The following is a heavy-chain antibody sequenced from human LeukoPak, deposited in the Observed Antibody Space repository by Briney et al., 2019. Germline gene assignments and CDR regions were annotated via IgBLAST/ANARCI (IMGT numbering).Heavy chain of an antibody. CDR1: RFIFSNYW. V-gene: IGHV3-7*01. J-gene: IGHJ6*02. D-gene: IGHD1-26*01. CDR3: ARDREGMDV. CDR2: IKQDGREK. Sequence: GGSLRLSCAASRFIFSNYWMRWVRQAPGKGLEWVANIKQDGREKYYVDSVKGRFTISRDNAKNSLYLQMNSLRAEDTAVYYCARDREGMDVWGQGTTVTVSS.